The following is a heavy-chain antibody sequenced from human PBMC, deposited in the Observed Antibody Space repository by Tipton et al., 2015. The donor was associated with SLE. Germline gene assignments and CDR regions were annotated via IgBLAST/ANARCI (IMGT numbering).Heavy chain of an antibody. CDR3: VRLELPATKADY. Sequence: TLSLTCTVSGDSISNSYWSWIRQPPGKGLEWIGYFYTQSTNYNPSLESRVTISVDTSKNQLYLNLTSVTAADTAVYYCVRLELPATKADYWGPGTLVTVSS. CDR1: GDSISNSY. V-gene: IGHV4-4*08. D-gene: IGHD5-24*01. J-gene: IGHJ4*02. CDR2: FYTQST.